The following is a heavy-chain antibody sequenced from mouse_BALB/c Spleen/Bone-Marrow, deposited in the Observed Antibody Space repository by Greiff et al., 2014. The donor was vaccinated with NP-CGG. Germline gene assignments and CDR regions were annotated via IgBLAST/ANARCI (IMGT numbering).Heavy chain of an antibody. CDR2: IWAGGST. Sequence: VMLVESGPGLVAPSQSLSISCTVSGFSLTNYGVHWVRQPPGKGLEWLGAIWAGGSTNYYSALMSRLTISKDNSKSQVYFKMNSLKTDDTAMYYCARITTATGAMGYWGQGTSVTVSS. V-gene: IGHV2-9*02. D-gene: IGHD1-2*01. J-gene: IGHJ4*01. CDR1: GFSLTNYG. CDR3: ARITTATGAMGY.